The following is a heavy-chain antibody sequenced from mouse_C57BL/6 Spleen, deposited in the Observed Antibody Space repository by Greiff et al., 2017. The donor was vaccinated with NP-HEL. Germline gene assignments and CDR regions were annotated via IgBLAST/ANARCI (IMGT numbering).Heavy chain of an antibody. CDR3: ARDGQRRLPFAY. CDR1: GFTFSSYA. V-gene: IGHV5-4*01. Sequence: EVKLVESGGGLVKPGGSLKLSCAASGFTFSSYAMSWVRQTPEKRLEWVATISDGGSYTYYPDNVKGRFTISRDNAKNNLYLQMSQLKSEDTAMYYCARDGQRRLPFAYWGQGTLVTVSA. D-gene: IGHD3-2*02. J-gene: IGHJ3*01. CDR2: ISDGGSYT.